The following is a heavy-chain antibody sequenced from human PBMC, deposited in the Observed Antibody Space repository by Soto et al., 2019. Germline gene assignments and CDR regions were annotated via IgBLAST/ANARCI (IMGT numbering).Heavy chain of an antibody. D-gene: IGHD4-17*01. Sequence: QVQLQQWGAGLLKPSETLSLTCAVYGGSFSGYYWSWIRQPPGKGLEWIGEINHSGSTNYNPSLNGRVTISVDTSKNQFSLKLSSVTAADTAVYYCAREYGDYGVIDYWGQGTLVTVSS. CDR2: INHSGST. J-gene: IGHJ4*02. CDR3: AREYGDYGVIDY. CDR1: GGSFSGYY. V-gene: IGHV4-34*01.